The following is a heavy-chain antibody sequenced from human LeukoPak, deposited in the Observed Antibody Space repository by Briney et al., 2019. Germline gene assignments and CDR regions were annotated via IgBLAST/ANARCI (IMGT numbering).Heavy chain of an antibody. CDR2: ISRSGSTI. Sequence: GGSLRLSCAASGFTFSDYYMSWIRQAPGKGLEWVSYISRSGSTIYYADSVKGRFTISRDNSKNTLYLQMNSLRAEDTALYYCAKDRAYYDSSGYGNWGQGTLVTVSP. CDR1: GFTFSDYY. CDR3: AKDRAYYDSSGYGN. D-gene: IGHD3-22*01. V-gene: IGHV3-11*01. J-gene: IGHJ4*02.